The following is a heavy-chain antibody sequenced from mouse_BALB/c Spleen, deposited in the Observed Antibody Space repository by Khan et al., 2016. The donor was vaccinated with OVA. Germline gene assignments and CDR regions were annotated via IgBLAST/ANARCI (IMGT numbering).Heavy chain of an antibody. CDR3: AAPAYEGYYYVMDY. Sequence: EVELVESGGGLVQPGGSLKLSCAASGFTFRSYTMSWFRQTPEKRLEWVAFISNGGGSTYYTDTVKGRYTIYRDNAMDTLYLQMSSLKYEDTAIYYCAAPAYEGYYYVMDYWGQGTSVTVSS. V-gene: IGHV5-12-2*01. CDR2: ISNGGGST. D-gene: IGHD2-14*01. J-gene: IGHJ4*01. CDR1: GFTFRSYT.